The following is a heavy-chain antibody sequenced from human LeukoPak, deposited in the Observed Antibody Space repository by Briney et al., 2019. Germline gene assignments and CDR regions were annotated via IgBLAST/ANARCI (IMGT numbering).Heavy chain of an antibody. CDR2: IIPIFGTA. V-gene: IGHV1-69*01. CDR1: GGTFSSYA. Sequence: SVKVSCKASGGTFSSYAISWVRQAPGQGPEWMGGIIPIFGTANYAQKFQGRVTITADESTSTAYMELSSLRSEDTAVYYCARERGPGGGNYFDYWGQGTLVTVSS. CDR3: ARERGPGGGNYFDY. D-gene: IGHD3-16*01. J-gene: IGHJ4*02.